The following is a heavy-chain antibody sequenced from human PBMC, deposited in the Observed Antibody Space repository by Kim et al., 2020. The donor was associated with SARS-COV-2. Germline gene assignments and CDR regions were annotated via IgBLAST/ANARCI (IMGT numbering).Heavy chain of an antibody. V-gene: IGHV3-33*06. CDR1: GFTFSSYA. J-gene: IGHJ6*02. D-gene: IGHD3-3*01. CDR3: AKCESGVCWIGYSLPLYYYYYGMDV. Sequence: GGSLRLSCAASGFTFSSYAMHWVRQAPGKGLEWVAVIWYDGSNKYYADSVKGRFTISRDNSKNTLYLQMNSLRAEDTAVYYCAKCESGVCWIGYSLPLYYYYYGMDVWGQGTTVTVSS. CDR2: IWYDGSNK.